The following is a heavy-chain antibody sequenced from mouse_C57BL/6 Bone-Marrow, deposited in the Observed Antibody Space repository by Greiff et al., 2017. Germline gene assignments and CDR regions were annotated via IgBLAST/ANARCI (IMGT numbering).Heavy chain of an antibody. CDR1: GFTFTSSW. J-gene: IGHJ1*03. Sequence: VQLLQSGAELVKPGASVKMSCTASGFTFTSSWITWVKQRPGQGLEWIGDIYPGSGSTNYNEKFKSKATLTVDTSSSTAYMQLSSLTSEDSAVFYCARMDYGSYFDVWGTGTTVTVSS. CDR2: IYPGSGST. CDR3: ARMDYGSYFDV. D-gene: IGHD2-4*01. V-gene: IGHV1-55*01.